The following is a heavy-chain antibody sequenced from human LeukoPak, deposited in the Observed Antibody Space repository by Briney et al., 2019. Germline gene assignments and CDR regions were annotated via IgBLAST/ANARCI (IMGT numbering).Heavy chain of an antibody. CDR3: AELGITMIGGV. Sequence: GESLRLSCAASGFSFTTYWMGWVRQAPGKGLEWVANIDQDESSQYYVDAVKGRFTISRDNAKNSLYLQMNSLRAEDTAVYYCAELGITMIGGVWGKGTTVTISS. D-gene: IGHD3-10*02. CDR1: GFSFTTYW. V-gene: IGHV3-7*01. CDR2: IDQDESSQ. J-gene: IGHJ6*04.